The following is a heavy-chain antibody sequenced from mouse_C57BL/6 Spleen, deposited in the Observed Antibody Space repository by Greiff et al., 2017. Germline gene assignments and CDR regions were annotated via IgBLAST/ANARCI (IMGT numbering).Heavy chain of an antibody. CDR3: ARGGLYYFDY. CDR2: IHPNSGST. D-gene: IGHD3-1*01. CDR1: GYTFTSYW. Sequence: QVQLQQPGAELVKPGASVTLSCKASGYTFTSYWMHWVKQRPGQGLEWIGMIHPNSGSTNYNEKFKSKATLTVDKSSSTAYMQLSSLTSEDAAVYDCARGGLYYFDYWGQGTTLTVSS. J-gene: IGHJ2*01. V-gene: IGHV1-64*01.